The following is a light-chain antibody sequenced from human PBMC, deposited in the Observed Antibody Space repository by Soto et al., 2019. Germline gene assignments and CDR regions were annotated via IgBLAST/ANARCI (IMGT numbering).Light chain of an antibody. V-gene: IGLV3-21*01. CDR1: NIGTKS. J-gene: IGLJ2*01. CDR3: QVCDSTTDHVV. CDR2: SDV. Sequence: SYELTQPPSVSVAPGKTARITCGGYNIGTKSVHWYQQMPGQAPVLVIYSDVDRPSGIPERFSGSNSGNTATLTISRVEAGDEADYYCQVCDSTTDHVVFGGGTQLTVL.